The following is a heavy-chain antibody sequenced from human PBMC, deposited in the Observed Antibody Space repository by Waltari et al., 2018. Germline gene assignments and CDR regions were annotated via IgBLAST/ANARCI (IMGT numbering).Heavy chain of an antibody. CDR1: GLPFTTFA. CDR2: ITGSGDAT. D-gene: IGHD3-9*01. CDR3: AKDWRRSLEDLDFLLFALDL. J-gene: IGHJ4*02. Sequence: EVQLLESGGGLIQPGGSLRLSCAASGLPFTTFAMLLFRQAPGKGLEWVSAITGSGDATYYSESVKGRFTISRDNSKNTLYLQMNSLRADDTAVYYCAKDWRRSLEDLDFLLFALDLWGQGTLVTVSS. V-gene: IGHV3-23*01.